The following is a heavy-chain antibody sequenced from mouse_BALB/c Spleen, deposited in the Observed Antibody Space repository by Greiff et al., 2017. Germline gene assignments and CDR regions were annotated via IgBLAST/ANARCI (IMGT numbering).Heavy chain of an antibody. CDR3: TRSRDGNSWFAY. Sequence: LQQPGSELVRPGASVKLSCKASGYTFTSYWMHWVKQRHGQGLEWIGNIYPGSGSTNYDEKFKSKGTLTVDTSSSTAYMHLSSLTSEDSAVYYCTRSRDGNSWFAYWGQGTLVTVSA. D-gene: IGHD2-1*01. J-gene: IGHJ3*01. CDR1: GYTFTSYW. CDR2: IYPGSGST. V-gene: IGHV1S22*01.